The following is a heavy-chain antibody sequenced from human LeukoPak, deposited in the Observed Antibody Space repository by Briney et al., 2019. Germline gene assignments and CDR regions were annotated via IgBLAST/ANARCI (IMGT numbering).Heavy chain of an antibody. D-gene: IGHD6-13*01. J-gene: IGHJ4*02. V-gene: IGHV4-34*01. CDR2: INHSGST. Sequence: PSETLSLTCAVYGGSFSGYYWSWIRQPPGKGLEWIGEINHSGSTNYNPSLKSRVTISVDTSKNQFSLKLSSVTAADTAVYYCARATSSSWYSGYFDYWGQGTLVTVSS. CDR3: ARATSSSWYSGYFDY. CDR1: GGSFSGYY.